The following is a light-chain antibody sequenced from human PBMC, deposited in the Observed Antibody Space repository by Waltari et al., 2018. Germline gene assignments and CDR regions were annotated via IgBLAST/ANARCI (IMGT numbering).Light chain of an antibody. V-gene: IGKV3-15*01. Sequence: EIVLTQSPATLSLSPGERGTLSCRASQSVSSSLAWYQQKPGQPPRLLIYGVSSRATGIPDRFSVSGSGTDFTLTISSLEPEDVAIYYCHQYSNWPLTFGGGTKVEIK. CDR3: HQYSNWPLT. J-gene: IGKJ4*01. CDR2: GVS. CDR1: QSVSSS.